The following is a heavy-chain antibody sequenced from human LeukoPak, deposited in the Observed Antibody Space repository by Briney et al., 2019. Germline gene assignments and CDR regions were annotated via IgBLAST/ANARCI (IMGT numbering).Heavy chain of an antibody. CDR1: GFTFSSYA. V-gene: IGHV3-23*01. CDR3: ASNIVGATTVDY. CDR2: ISGSGGST. Sequence: PGGSLRLSCAASGFTFSSYAMSWVRQAPGKGLEWVSAISGSGGSTYYADSVKGRFTISRDNSKNTLYLQMNSLRAEDTAVYYSASNIVGATTVDYWGQGTLVTVSS. D-gene: IGHD1-26*01. J-gene: IGHJ4*02.